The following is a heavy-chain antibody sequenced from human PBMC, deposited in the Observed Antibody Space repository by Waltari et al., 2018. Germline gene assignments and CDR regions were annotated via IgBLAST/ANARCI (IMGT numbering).Heavy chain of an antibody. D-gene: IGHD3-16*01. Sequence: EVQLVESGGGLVQPGGSLRLSCAASGFTFSSYWMHWVRQAPGKGLVLVSRINTDGSSTSYAYSVKGRFTISRDNAKNTLYLQMNSLRAEDTAVYYCARDQYVGITFGGVTPDDWGQGTLVTVSS. CDR2: INTDGSST. J-gene: IGHJ4*02. V-gene: IGHV3-74*01. CDR3: ARDQYVGITFGGVTPDD. CDR1: GFTFSSYW.